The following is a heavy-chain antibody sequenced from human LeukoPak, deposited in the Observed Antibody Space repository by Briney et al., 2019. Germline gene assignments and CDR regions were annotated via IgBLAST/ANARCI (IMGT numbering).Heavy chain of an antibody. D-gene: IGHD4-17*01. CDR3: ARADIDYGEDY. V-gene: IGHV1-18*01. Sequence: ASVKVSCKASGYTFTSYGISWVRQAPGQGLEWMGWISAYNGNTNHAQKFQGRVTMTRNTSISTAYMELSSLRSEDTAVYYCARADIDYGEDYWGQGTLVTVSS. CDR1: GYTFTSYG. J-gene: IGHJ4*02. CDR2: ISAYNGNT.